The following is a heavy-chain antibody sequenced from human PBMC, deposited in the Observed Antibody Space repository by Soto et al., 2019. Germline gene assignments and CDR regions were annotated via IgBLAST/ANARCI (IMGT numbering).Heavy chain of an antibody. D-gene: IGHD3-3*01. J-gene: IGHJ4*02. Sequence: HPGGSLRLSCAASGFTFSSYGMHWVRQAPGKGLEWVAVIWYDGSNKYYADSVKGRFTISRDNSKNTLYLQMNSLRAEDTAVYYCARDLVFWSGPDYWGQGTLVTVSS. V-gene: IGHV3-33*01. CDR2: IWYDGSNK. CDR3: ARDLVFWSGPDY. CDR1: GFTFSSYG.